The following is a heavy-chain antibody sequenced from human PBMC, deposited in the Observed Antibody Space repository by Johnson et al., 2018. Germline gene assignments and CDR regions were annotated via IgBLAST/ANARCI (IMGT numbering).Heavy chain of an antibody. V-gene: IGHV3-9*01. CDR3: AKDASPGYCSGGSCYSGAFDI. CDR1: GFTFDDYA. J-gene: IGHJ3*02. Sequence: VQLVQSGGGLVQPGRSLRLSCAASGFTFDDYAMHWVRQAPGKGLEWVSGISGNSGSIGYADSVKGRFTIYRDKDKNSLYLQMNSLRAEDTALYYCAKDASPGYCSGGSCYSGAFDIWGQGTMVTVSS. D-gene: IGHD2-15*01. CDR2: ISGNSGSI.